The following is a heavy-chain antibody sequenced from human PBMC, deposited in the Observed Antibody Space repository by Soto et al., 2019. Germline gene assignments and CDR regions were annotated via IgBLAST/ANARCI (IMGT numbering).Heavy chain of an antibody. D-gene: IGHD6-19*01. Sequence: QVQLVESGGGVVQPGRSLRLSCAASGFTFSSYGMHWVRQAPGKGLEWVAVISYDGSNKYYADSVKGRFTISRDNYKNTLYLQMNSLRAEDTAVYYCAKDQSGWCHYFDYWGQGTLVTVSS. J-gene: IGHJ4*02. CDR2: ISYDGSNK. CDR1: GFTFSSYG. CDR3: AKDQSGWCHYFDY. V-gene: IGHV3-30*18.